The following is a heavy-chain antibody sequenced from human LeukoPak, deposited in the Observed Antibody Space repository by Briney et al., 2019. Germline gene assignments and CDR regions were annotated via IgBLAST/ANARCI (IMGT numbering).Heavy chain of an antibody. CDR2: ISSSSVDT. D-gene: IGHD3-10*01. V-gene: IGHV3-23*01. CDR3: ASGTYRLGDY. CDR1: GFSFSTYA. Sequence: GGSLRLSCAASGFSFSTYAMSWVRQAPGKGLEWISGISSSSVDTHYAESVKGRFRVSRGNSKTTLYLQMNSLRAEDTAVYYCASGTYRLGDYWGQGVLVAVSS. J-gene: IGHJ4*02.